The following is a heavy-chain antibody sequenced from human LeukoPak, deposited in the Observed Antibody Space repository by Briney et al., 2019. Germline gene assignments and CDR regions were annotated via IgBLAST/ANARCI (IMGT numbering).Heavy chain of an antibody. Sequence: PSETLSLTCTVSGGSISSSSYYWGWLRQPPGKGLEWIGSIYYSGSTNYNPSLKSRVTISVDTSKNQFSLKLSSVTAADTAVYYCARVGCSSTSCYPDYWGQGTLVTVSS. CDR2: IYYSGST. CDR3: ARVGCSSTSCYPDY. V-gene: IGHV4-39*07. D-gene: IGHD2-2*01. CDR1: GGSISSSSYY. J-gene: IGHJ4*02.